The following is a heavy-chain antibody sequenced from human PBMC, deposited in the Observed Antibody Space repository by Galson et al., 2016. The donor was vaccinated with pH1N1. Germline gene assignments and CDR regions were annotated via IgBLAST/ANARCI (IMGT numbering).Heavy chain of an antibody. CDR1: GFTFGTYG. V-gene: IGHV3-23*01. D-gene: IGHD2-2*02. Sequence: SLRLSCAASGFTFGTYGMSWVRQAPGKGLEWVSSISRADDTYYADSVKGRFTISRDNSKDSLFLQMSSLRADDTALYYCAKDLCSGASCYTFWEVRDFDYWGPGTLVTVSS. CDR2: ISRADDT. CDR3: AKDLCSGASCYTFWEVRDFDY. J-gene: IGHJ4*02.